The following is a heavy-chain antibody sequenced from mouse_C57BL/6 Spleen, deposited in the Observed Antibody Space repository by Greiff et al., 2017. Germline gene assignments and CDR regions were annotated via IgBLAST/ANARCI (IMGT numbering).Heavy chain of an antibody. CDR1: GYAFSSSW. V-gene: IGHV1-82*01. D-gene: IGHD1-1*01. CDR3: ARKGPGTVAYVGG. Sequence: QVQLQQSGPELVKPGASVKISCKASGYAFSSSWMNWVKQRPGQGLEWIGRIYPGDGDTNYNGKFKGKATLTADKSSSTAYMQLSSLTSEDSAVYFCARKGPGTVAYVGGWGTGTTVTVAS. J-gene: IGHJ1*03. CDR2: IYPGDGDT.